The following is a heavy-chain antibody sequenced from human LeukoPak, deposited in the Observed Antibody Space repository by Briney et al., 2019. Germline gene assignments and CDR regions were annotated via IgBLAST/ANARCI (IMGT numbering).Heavy chain of an antibody. CDR3: ARDDDGDNPPDY. D-gene: IGHD4-17*01. CDR1: GFTFSAYY. V-gene: IGHV3-11*05. Sequence: GGSLRLSCAASGFTFSAYYMAWLRQAPGKGLEWVSHISGDSSDRRYGDSVKGRFTISRDNAKSSLYLQMDSLRDEDTAVYYCARDDDGDNPPDYWGQGTLVTVSS. CDR2: ISGDSSDR. J-gene: IGHJ4*02.